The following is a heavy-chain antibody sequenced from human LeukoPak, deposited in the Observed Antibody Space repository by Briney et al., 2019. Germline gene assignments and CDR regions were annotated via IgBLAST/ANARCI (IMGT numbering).Heavy chain of an antibody. D-gene: IGHD3-10*01. CDR1: SGSISTSNYY. V-gene: IGHV4-61*05. CDR3: ARAYGSGSYYTDY. Sequence: SETLSLTCTVSSGSISTSNYYWGWVRQPPGKALEWIGNIFYSGSTNYNPSLKSRVTISVDTSKNQFSLKLSSVTAADTAVYYCARAYGSGSYYTDYWGQGTLVTVSS. J-gene: IGHJ4*02. CDR2: IFYSGST.